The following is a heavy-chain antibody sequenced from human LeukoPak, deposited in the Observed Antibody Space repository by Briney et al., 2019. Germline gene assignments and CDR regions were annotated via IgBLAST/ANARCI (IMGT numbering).Heavy chain of an antibody. CDR3: AASYYDSSGYYWY. CDR2: IRYDGSNK. V-gene: IGHV3-30*02. J-gene: IGHJ4*02. Sequence: GGSLRLSCAASGFTFSSYGMHWVRQAPGKGLEWVAFIRYDGSNKYYADSVKGRFTISRDNSKNTLYLQMNSLRAEDTAVYYCAASYYDSSGYYWYWGQGTLVTVSS. CDR1: GFTFSSYG. D-gene: IGHD3-22*01.